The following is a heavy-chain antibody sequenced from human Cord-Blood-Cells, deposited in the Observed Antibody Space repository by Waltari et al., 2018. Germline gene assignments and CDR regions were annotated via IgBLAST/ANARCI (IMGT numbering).Heavy chain of an antibody. CDR1: GSTFMSHW. J-gene: IGHJ4*02. Sequence: EVQLVESGGGLVHPGGSLRLSCAAPGSTFMSHWVPGVRQAPGKGRVWVSRINSDGSSTSYADSVKGRFTISRDNAKNTLYLQMNSLRAEDTAVYYCARGGPILTGYYLDYWGQGTLVTVSS. D-gene: IGHD3-9*01. CDR2: INSDGSST. CDR3: ARGGPILTGYYLDY. V-gene: IGHV3-74*01.